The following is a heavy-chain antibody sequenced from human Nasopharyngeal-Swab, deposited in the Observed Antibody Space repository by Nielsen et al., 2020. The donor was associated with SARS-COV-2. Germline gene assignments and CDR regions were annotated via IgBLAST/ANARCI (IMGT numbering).Heavy chain of an antibody. CDR1: GFTFSSSA. CDR3: ARDYDVFTGYPSHFFDH. V-gene: IGHV3-30*04. D-gene: IGHD3-9*01. J-gene: IGHJ4*02. Sequence: GGSLRLSCAASGFTFSSSAMHWVRLAPGKGLEWVAVISYDGSNEYCADSVKGRFTISRDNSKDTLYLQMNSMRLEDTAFYYCARDYDVFTGYPSHFFDHWGQGTLVTVSS. CDR2: ISYDGSNE.